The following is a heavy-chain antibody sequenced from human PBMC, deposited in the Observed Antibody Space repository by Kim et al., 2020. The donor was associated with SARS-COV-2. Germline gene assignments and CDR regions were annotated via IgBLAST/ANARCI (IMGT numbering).Heavy chain of an antibody. CDR3: ARGGDCSGGSCYLWFYYYYGRDV. CDR2: ISAYNGNT. V-gene: IGHV1-18*01. Sequence: ASVKVSCKASGYTFTSYGISWVRQAPGQGLERMGWISAYNGNTNYAQKLQGRVTMTTDTSTSTAYMELRSLRSDDTAVYYCARGGDCSGGSCYLWFYYYYGRDVWGQVTTVTVSS. D-gene: IGHD2-15*01. CDR1: GYTFTSYG. J-gene: IGHJ6*02.